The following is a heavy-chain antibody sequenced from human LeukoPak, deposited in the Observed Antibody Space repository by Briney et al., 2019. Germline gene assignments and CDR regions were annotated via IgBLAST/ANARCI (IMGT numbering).Heavy chain of an antibody. CDR1: GFSFSSYE. Sequence: PGGSLRLSCAASGFSFSSYEMNWVRQAPGKGLEWVSYISSSGSTIYNADSVKGRFTISRDNAKNSLYLQMNSLRAEDMAVYYCARGYYYGSGTLGPFDSWGQGTLVTVSS. CDR2: ISSSGSTI. J-gene: IGHJ5*01. D-gene: IGHD3-10*01. V-gene: IGHV3-48*03. CDR3: ARGYYYGSGTLGPFDS.